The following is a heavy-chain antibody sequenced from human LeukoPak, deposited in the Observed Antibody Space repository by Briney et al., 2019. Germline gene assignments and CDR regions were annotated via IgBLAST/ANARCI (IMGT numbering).Heavy chain of an antibody. Sequence: ASVKVSCKASGYTFTSYDINWVRQATGQGLEWMGWMNPNSGNTGYAQKFQGRVTMNRNPSISTAYMELSSLRSEDTAVYYCARARGVAATTDYWGQGTLVTVSS. CDR2: MNPNSGNT. CDR1: GYTFTSYD. J-gene: IGHJ4*02. V-gene: IGHV1-8*01. D-gene: IGHD3-10*01. CDR3: ARARGVAATTDY.